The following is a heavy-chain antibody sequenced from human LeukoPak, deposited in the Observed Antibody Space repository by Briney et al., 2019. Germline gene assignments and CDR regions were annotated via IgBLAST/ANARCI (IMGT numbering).Heavy chain of an antibody. V-gene: IGHV4-34*01. J-gene: IGHJ3*02. CDR2: INHSGST. Sequence: PSETLSLTCAVYGGSFSGYYWSWIRQPPGKGLEWIGEINHSGSTNYNPSLKSRVTISVDTSKNQFSLKLSSVTAADTAVYYCARRAVAVAGTRAFDIWGQGRMVTVSS. CDR1: GGSFSGYY. CDR3: ARRAVAVAGTRAFDI. D-gene: IGHD6-19*01.